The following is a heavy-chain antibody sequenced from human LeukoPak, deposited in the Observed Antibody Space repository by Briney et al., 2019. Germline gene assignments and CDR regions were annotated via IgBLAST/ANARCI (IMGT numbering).Heavy chain of an antibody. CDR1: GYTFTSYA. D-gene: IGHD6-13*01. CDR2: INAGNGNT. J-gene: IGHJ4*02. CDR3: ARPKKIAAAGTYYFDY. Sequence: ASVKVSCKASGYTFTSYAMHWVRQAPGQRLEWMGWINAGNGNTKYSQKFQGRVTITADESTSTAYMELSSLRSEDTAVYYCARPKKIAAAGTYYFDYWGQGTLVTVSS. V-gene: IGHV1-3*01.